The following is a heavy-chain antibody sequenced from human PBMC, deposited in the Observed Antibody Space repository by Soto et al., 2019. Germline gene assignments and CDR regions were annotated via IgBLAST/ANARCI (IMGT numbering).Heavy chain of an antibody. CDR2: ISNTATNT. D-gene: IGHD5-18*01. V-gene: IGHV3-23*01. J-gene: IGHJ4*02. CDR3: AVQLWDSGY. Sequence: EVQLLQSGGRLVQPGGSLTLSCVASGFTFTHYGMAWVRQAPGKGLEWVSSISNTATNTYYADPVEGRFIISRDQSRSTVYLHMNSLRAEDTAVYYCAVQLWDSGYWGQGTLVTVSS. CDR1: GFTFTHYG.